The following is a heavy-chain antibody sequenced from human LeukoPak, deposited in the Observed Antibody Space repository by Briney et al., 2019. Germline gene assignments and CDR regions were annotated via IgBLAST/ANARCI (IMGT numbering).Heavy chain of an antibody. J-gene: IGHJ4*02. Sequence: GASVKVPCKASGYTFTGYYMHWVRQAPGQGLEWMGRINPNSGGTNYAQKFQGRVTMTRDTSISTAYMELSRLRSDDTAVYYCARVSGGSYYSDYWGQGTLVTVSS. CDR3: ARVSGGSYYSDY. CDR1: GYTFTGYY. V-gene: IGHV1-2*06. D-gene: IGHD2-15*01. CDR2: INPNSGGT.